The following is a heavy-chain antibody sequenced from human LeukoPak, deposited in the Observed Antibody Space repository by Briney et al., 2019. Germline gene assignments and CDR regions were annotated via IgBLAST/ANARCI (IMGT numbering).Heavy chain of an antibody. V-gene: IGHV5-51*01. D-gene: IGHD1-1*01. CDR1: GYSFISCW. J-gene: IGHJ4*02. CDR2: IYPGDSDT. CDR3: ARSFAHVERYYFDY. Sequence: GESLKISCKGSGYSFISCWIGWVRQMPGKGLEWMGIIYPGDSDTTYSPSFQGQVTISADKSINTAFLQWRSLKASDTAMYYCARSFAHVERYYFDYWGQGTLVSVSS.